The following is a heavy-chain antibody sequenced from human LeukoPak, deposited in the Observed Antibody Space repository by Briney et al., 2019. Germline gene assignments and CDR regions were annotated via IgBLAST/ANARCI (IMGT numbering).Heavy chain of an antibody. J-gene: IGHJ6*02. Sequence: GESLKISCKGSGYSFTSYWIGWVRQLPGKGLEWMGIIYPGDSATRYSPSFQGQVATSPDKSISTAYLQWSSLKVSDTAMYYCAIQGSRGDYYYYGMDVWGQGTTVTVSS. D-gene: IGHD2-2*01. CDR3: AIQGSRGDYYYYGMDV. CDR1: GYSFTSYW. V-gene: IGHV5-51*01. CDR2: IYPGDSAT.